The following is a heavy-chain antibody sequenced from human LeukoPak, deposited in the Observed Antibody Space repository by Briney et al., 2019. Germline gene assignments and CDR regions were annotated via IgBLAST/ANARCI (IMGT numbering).Heavy chain of an antibody. CDR3: AKGGKWDVTPFDY. CDR1: GFTFSSYG. Sequence: GGSLRLSCAASGFTFSSYGTHWVRQAPGKGLEWVSVIWYDGSNKYYADSVKGRFTISRDNSKNTLYLQVNSLRAEDTAVYYCAKGGKWDVTPFDYWGQGTLVTVSS. V-gene: IGHV3-33*06. J-gene: IGHJ4*02. CDR2: IWYDGSNK. D-gene: IGHD1-26*01.